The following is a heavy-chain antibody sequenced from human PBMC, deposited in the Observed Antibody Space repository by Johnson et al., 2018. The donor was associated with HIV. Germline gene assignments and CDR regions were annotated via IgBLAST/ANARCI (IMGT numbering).Heavy chain of an antibody. Sequence: VQLVESGGGVVQPGGSLRLSCAASGFTFDDYAMHWVRQAPGKGLEWVSGISWNSGRIDYADSVKGRFSISRDNAKNSLYLQMISLRVEDTAVYYCARGEYLVFGVAFDFRGQGTMVTVSS. CDR3: ARGEYLVFGVAFDF. CDR2: ISWNSGRI. D-gene: IGHD3-3*01. J-gene: IGHJ3*01. CDR1: GFTFDDYA. V-gene: IGHV3-9*01.